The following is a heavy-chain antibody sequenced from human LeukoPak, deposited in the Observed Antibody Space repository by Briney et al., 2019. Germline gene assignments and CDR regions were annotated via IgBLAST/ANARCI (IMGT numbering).Heavy chain of an antibody. D-gene: IGHD2-2*01. J-gene: IGHJ4*02. CDR1: AYTFTSYA. Sequence: GASVKVSCKASAYTFTSYAISWVRQAPGQGLEWMGWISASNGNTNYAQKLHGRVTMTTDTSTSTAYMELRSLRSDDTAVYYCARDLCSVEPAAPCYYFDYWGQGTLVTVSS. CDR3: ARDLCSVEPAAPCYYFDY. V-gene: IGHV1-18*01. CDR2: ISASNGNT.